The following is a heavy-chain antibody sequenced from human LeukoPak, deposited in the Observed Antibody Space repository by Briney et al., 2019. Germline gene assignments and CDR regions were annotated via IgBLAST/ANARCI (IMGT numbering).Heavy chain of an antibody. J-gene: IGHJ4*02. D-gene: IGHD3-22*01. CDR3: ARGLIYYDSRGHYLAERPYFDY. Sequence: GGSLRLSCAASGFTVSTNYMTWVRQAPGKGLEWVSVIYKAGDPYNADSVKGRFSISRDNRKNMLYLQMNSLRAEDTAVYYCARGLIYYDSRGHYLAERPYFDYWGQGTLVTASS. V-gene: IGHV3-53*01. CDR1: GFTVSTNY. CDR2: IYKAGDP.